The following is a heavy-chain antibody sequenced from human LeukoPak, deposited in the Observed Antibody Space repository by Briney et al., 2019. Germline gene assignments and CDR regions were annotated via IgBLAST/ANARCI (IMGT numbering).Heavy chain of an antibody. D-gene: IGHD2-15*01. CDR2: ISSDGSST. CDR3: ARVVVAATGPFDS. V-gene: IGHV3-74*01. CDR1: GFTLSSYW. Sequence: PGGSLRLSCAASGFTLSSYWMHWVRQAPGKGLVWVSRISSDGSSTTYADSVKGRFTISRDNAKNTLFLQMNSLRAEDTAVYYCARVVVAATGPFDSWGQGTLVTVSS. J-gene: IGHJ5*01.